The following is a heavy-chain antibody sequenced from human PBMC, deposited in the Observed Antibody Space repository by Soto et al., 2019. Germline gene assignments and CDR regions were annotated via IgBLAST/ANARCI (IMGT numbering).Heavy chain of an antibody. CDR2: IYPSDSDT. CDR3: ERPANTVADHFDL. CDR1: GYNFTIYW. V-gene: IGHV5-51*01. Sequence: ESLTISCQVSGYNFTIYWIDLVGQIRGKGLEWMVIIYPSDSDTRYSPSFQGQVTISADQSINTAYLKWDSLQASDTAIYYCERPANTVADHFDLWGQGTPVTVSS. J-gene: IGHJ4*02. D-gene: IGHD4-17*01.